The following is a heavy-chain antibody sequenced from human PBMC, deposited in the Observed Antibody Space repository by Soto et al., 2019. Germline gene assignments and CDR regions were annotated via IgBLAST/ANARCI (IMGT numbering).Heavy chain of an antibody. CDR3: ARAPAVAGTPDN. V-gene: IGHV3-30-3*01. Sequence: GGSRRLSCAASGFTFSSYAMHWVRQAPGKGLEWVAVISYDGGSKNYADSVKGRFTISRDISKNTLYLQMTSLGAEDTAVYYCARAPAVAGTPDNWGQGTVVTVSS. CDR1: GFTFSSYA. CDR2: ISYDGGSK. D-gene: IGHD6-19*01. J-gene: IGHJ4*02.